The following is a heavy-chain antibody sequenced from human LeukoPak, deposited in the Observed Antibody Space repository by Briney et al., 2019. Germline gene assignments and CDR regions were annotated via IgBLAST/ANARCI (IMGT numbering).Heavy chain of an antibody. CDR1: GGSISSGGYY. CDR3: AREPLYCSSTSCYTWGFDY. J-gene: IGHJ4*02. V-gene: IGHV4-31*03. D-gene: IGHD2-2*02. CDR2: IYYSGST. Sequence: SQTLSLTCTVSGGSISSGGYYWSRIRQHPGKGLEWIGYIYYSGSTYYNPSLKSRVTISVDTSKNQFSLKLSSVTAADTAVYYCAREPLYCSSTSCYTWGFDYWGQGTLVTVSS.